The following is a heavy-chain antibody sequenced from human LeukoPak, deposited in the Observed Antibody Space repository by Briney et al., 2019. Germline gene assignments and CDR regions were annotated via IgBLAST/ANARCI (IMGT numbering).Heavy chain of an antibody. D-gene: IGHD3-9*01. CDR3: AREGVRNYDILTGYSLWLDY. CDR2: INHSGST. CDR1: GGSFSGYY. J-gene: IGHJ4*02. V-gene: IGHV4-34*01. Sequence: SETLSLTCAVYGGSFSGYYWSWIRQPPGKGLEWIGEINHSGSTNYNPSLKSRVTISVDTSKNQFSLKLSSVTAEDTAVYYCAREGVRNYDILTGYSLWLDYWGQGTLVTVSS.